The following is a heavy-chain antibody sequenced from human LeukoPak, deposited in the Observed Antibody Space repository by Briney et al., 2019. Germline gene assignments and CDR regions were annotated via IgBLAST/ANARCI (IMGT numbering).Heavy chain of an antibody. CDR2: INPNSGGT. CDR3: ARRAVPAATSSSLYYYYMDV. D-gene: IGHD2-2*01. CDR1: GYTFTGYY. J-gene: IGHJ6*03. V-gene: IGHV1-2*02. Sequence: ASVKVSCKASGYTFTGYYMHWVRQAPGQGLEWMGWINPNSGGTNYAQKFQGRVTMTRDTSISTAYMELSRLRSDDTAVYYCARRAVPAATSSSLYYYYMDVWGKGTTVTISS.